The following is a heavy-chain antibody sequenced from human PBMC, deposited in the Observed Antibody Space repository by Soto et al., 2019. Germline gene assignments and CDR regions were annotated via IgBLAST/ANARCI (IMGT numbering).Heavy chain of an antibody. CDR3: ARDCRYGYRMDV. V-gene: IGHV3-48*01. CDR1: GFTFRNYN. D-gene: IGHD3-9*01. J-gene: IGHJ6*02. CDR2: ISGASGTI. Sequence: GGSLRLSCAASGFTFRNYNMNWVRQAPGKGPEWLSYISGASGTIYYADSMQGRFTISRDNAKNSLYLQMNSLRAEDTAMYYCARDCRYGYRMDVSGQAPTVTVPS.